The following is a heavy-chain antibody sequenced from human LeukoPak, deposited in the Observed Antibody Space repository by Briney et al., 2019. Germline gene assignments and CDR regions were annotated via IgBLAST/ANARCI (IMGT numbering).Heavy chain of an antibody. V-gene: IGHV3-64D*08. CDR2: ISSNGGST. CDR3: GLAAYYYDSSGSDDAFDI. J-gene: IGHJ3*02. Sequence: GGSLRLSCSASGFNFNNYAMNWVRQAPGKGLEYVSAISSNGGSTYYADSVKGRCTISRDNSKNTLYLQMSSLRAEDTAVYYCGLAAYYYDSSGSDDAFDIWGQGTLVTVSS. D-gene: IGHD3-22*01. CDR1: GFNFNNYA.